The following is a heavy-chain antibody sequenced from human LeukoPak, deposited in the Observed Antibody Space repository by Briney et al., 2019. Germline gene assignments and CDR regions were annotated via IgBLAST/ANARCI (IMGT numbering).Heavy chain of an antibody. CDR1: GYTFTGYY. Sequence: GASVKVSCKASGYTFTGYYMRWVRQAPGQGLEWMGWINPNSGGTNYAQKFQGRVTMTRDTSISTAYMELSRLRSDDTAVYYCARDWRIGYCSGGSCSGMDVWGQRTTVTVSS. D-gene: IGHD2-15*01. CDR2: INPNSGGT. V-gene: IGHV1-2*02. J-gene: IGHJ6*02. CDR3: ARDWRIGYCSGGSCSGMDV.